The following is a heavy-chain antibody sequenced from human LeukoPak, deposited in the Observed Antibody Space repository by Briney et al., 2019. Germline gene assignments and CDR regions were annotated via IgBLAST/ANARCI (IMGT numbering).Heavy chain of an antibody. V-gene: IGHV3-48*01. J-gene: IGHJ3*02. CDR2: ISSSSSTI. CDR1: GFPFSSYS. CDR3: AREVTAHAFDI. Sequence: GGSLRLSCAASGFPFSSYSMNWVREAPGKGREWVSYISSSSSTIHYADSVKGRFTISRDNAKNSLYLQMNSLRAEDTAVYYCAREVTAHAFDIWGQGTMVTVSS. D-gene: IGHD3-10*01.